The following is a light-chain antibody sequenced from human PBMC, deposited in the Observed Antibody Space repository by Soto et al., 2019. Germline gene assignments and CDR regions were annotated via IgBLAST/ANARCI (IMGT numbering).Light chain of an antibody. CDR3: QVWDPTSDHPV. CDR1: NIDSKS. J-gene: IGLJ3*02. Sequence: SYELTQPPSVSEAPGQTARITCEGTNIDSKSVHWYHHKPGQAPVLVVYDDGDRPSGIPGRFSGSNSGNTATLTISRVEGGDEADYYCQVWDPTSDHPVFGGGTKVTVL. V-gene: IGLV3-21*02. CDR2: DDG.